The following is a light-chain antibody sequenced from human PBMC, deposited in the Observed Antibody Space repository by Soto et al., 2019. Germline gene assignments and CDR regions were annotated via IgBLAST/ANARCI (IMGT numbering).Light chain of an antibody. Sequence: QSALTQPASVSGSPGQSITISCTGTSSDVGGYNYVSWYQQHPGKAPKLIIYEVSNRPSGVSNRFSGSKSGNTASLTISGRQAEDEADYYCISYTSSSTPWVFGGGTKLTVL. CDR3: ISYTSSSTPWV. CDR1: SSDVGGYNY. J-gene: IGLJ2*01. CDR2: EVS. V-gene: IGLV2-14*01.